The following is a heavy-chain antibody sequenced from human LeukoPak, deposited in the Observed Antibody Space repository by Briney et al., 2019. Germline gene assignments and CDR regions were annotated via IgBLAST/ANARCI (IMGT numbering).Heavy chain of an antibody. Sequence: GASVKVSCKASGGTFSNGINWVRQAPGQGLEWMGGVIPIFRTPNYAQRFQGRVTITTDESTSTAYMELSSLRSEDTAVYFCARSWSPIQHPFDIWGQGTMVTVSS. D-gene: IGHD2-15*01. CDR2: VIPIFRTP. V-gene: IGHV1-69*05. J-gene: IGHJ3*02. CDR3: ARSWSPIQHPFDI. CDR1: GGTFSNG.